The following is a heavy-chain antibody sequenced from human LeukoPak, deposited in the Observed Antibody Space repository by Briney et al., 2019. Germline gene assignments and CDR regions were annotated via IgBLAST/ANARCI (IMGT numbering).Heavy chain of an antibody. CDR2: ISYDGSNK. V-gene: IGHV3-30-3*01. CDR1: GFTFSNHA. Sequence: GGSLRLSCAASGFTFSNHAMHWVRQAPGKGLEWVAVISYDGSNKYYADSVKGRFTISRDNSKNTLYLQMNSLRAEDTAVYYCARNYYGSGSPYYYYGMDVWGQGTTVTVSS. CDR3: ARNYYGSGSPYYYYGMDV. J-gene: IGHJ6*02. D-gene: IGHD3-10*01.